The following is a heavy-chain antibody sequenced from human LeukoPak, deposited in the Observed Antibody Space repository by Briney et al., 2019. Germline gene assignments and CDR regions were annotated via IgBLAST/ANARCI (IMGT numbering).Heavy chain of an antibody. V-gene: IGHV1-46*01. J-gene: IGHJ4*02. CDR1: GYTFTGYY. Sequence: GASVKVSCKASGYTFTGYYMHWVRQAPGQGLEWMGIINPSGGSTSYAQKFQGRVTMTRDMSTSTVYMELSSLRSEDTAVYYCARVGSGWYMDYWGQGTLVTVSS. CDR3: ARVGSGWYMDY. D-gene: IGHD6-19*01. CDR2: INPSGGST.